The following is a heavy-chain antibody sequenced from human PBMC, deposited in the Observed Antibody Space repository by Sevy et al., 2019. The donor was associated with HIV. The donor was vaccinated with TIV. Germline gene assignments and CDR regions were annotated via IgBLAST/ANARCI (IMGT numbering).Heavy chain of an antibody. D-gene: IGHD3-3*01. Sequence: ASVKVSCKASGYTFTSYDIIWVRQATGRGLEWMGWMNPNNGNRAYAQRFQDRVILTRSTYKSTAYMELSSLRSEDTAVYYCARFLEAPNYIYYGMDVWGQGTTVTVSS. CDR1: GYTFTSYD. J-gene: IGHJ6*02. CDR3: ARFLEAPNYIYYGMDV. CDR2: MNPNNGNR. V-gene: IGHV1-8*01.